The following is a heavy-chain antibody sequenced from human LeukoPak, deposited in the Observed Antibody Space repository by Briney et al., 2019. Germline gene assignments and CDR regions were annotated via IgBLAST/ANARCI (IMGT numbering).Heavy chain of an antibody. CDR3: ASRVAVVGLDH. V-gene: IGHV3-66*01. J-gene: IGHJ4*02. CDR1: GFTVRDNY. D-gene: IGHD6-19*01. CDR2: IYSSGST. Sequence: RGSLRLSCAASGFTVRDNYMSWVRQAPGKGLEWVSVIYSSGSTYYADSVKGRFTISRDNSKNTLFLQMNSLRAEDTAVYYCASRVAVVGLDHWGQGTLVTVSS.